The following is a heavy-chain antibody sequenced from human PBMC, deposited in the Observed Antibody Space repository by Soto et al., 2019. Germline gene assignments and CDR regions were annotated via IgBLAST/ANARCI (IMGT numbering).Heavy chain of an antibody. V-gene: IGHV4-39*01. CDR2: IYYSGST. Sequence: QLQLQESGPGLVKPSETLSLTCTVSGGSIGSSSYYWGWLRQPPGKGLAWLGSIYYSGSTYYNPSITSRVTISIDTSKNKFSLKLRTLTAADTAVYYCARVVTGYSSGWERFDPWGQGTLVTVSS. CDR3: ARVVTGYSSGWERFDP. CDR1: GGSIGSSSYY. J-gene: IGHJ5*02. D-gene: IGHD6-19*01.